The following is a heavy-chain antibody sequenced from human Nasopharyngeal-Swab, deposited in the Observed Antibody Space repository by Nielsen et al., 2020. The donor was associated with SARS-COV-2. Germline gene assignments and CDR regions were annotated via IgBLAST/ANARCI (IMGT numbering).Heavy chain of an antibody. CDR2: ISSYNGDT. J-gene: IGHJ4*02. CDR3: ATAYGSVSSPEY. D-gene: IGHD3-10*01. V-gene: IGHV1-18*01. CDR1: GYTFTSFG. Sequence: ASVKVSCKASGYTFTSFGISWVRQAPGQGLEWMRWISSYNGDTHYAHSLQGRITMTTDTSTSTAYLELRSLRSDDTAMYYCATAYGSVSSPEYWGQGTLVTVSS.